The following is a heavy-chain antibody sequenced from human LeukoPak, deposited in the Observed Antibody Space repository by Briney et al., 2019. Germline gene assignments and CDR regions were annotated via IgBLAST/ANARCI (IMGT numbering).Heavy chain of an antibody. CDR1: GFTFSNSY. CDR2: IRGSGNDK. Sequence: GGSLRLSCEASGFTFSNSYMSWIRQAPGKGLECLSYIRGSGNDKNYADSVRGRFTISSDNDKNILYLQMNDLRLEDTAMYYCARTASNLDYWGQGTLVTVSS. D-gene: IGHD2/OR15-2a*01. V-gene: IGHV3-11*06. CDR3: ARTASNLDY. J-gene: IGHJ4*02.